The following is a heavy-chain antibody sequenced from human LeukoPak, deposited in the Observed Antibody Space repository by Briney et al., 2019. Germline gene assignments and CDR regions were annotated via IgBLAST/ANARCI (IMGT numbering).Heavy chain of an antibody. CDR2: IIPIFGTA. V-gene: IGHV1-69*05. Sequence: SVKVSCKASGGTFSSYAISWVRQAPGHGLEWMGRIIPIFGTANYAQKFQGRVTITTDESTSTAYMELSSLRSEDTAVYYCARGTSGYYYGDWFDPWGQGTLVTVSS. CDR1: GGTFSSYA. CDR3: ARGTSGYYYGDWFDP. J-gene: IGHJ5*02. D-gene: IGHD3-22*01.